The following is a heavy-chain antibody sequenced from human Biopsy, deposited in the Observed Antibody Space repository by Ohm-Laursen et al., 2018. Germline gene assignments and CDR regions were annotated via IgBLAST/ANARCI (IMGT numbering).Heavy chain of an antibody. CDR1: GLTFSRYS. CDR2: ISSSSNFI. V-gene: IGHV3-21*01. CDR3: ARVLLPAAAVHYGMDV. D-gene: IGHD2-2*01. Sequence: SLRLSCAASGLTFSRYSMHWVRQAPGKGLEWVSSISSSSNFIYYGDSVKGRFTISRDNAKNSLYLQMNSLRAEDTAVYYCARVLLPAAAVHYGMDVWGQGTTVIVSS. J-gene: IGHJ6*02.